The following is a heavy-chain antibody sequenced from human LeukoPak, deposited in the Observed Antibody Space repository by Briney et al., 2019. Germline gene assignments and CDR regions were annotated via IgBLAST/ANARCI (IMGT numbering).Heavy chain of an antibody. D-gene: IGHD3-10*01. Sequence: PGGSLRLSCAASGFTFSSYEMNWVRQAPGKGLEWVSYISSSGSTIYYADSVKGRFTISRDNAKNSLYLQMNSLRAEDTAVYYCARDFSITMVRGVIPRAEYFQHWGQGTLVTVSS. CDR1: GFTFSSYE. V-gene: IGHV3-48*03. CDR2: ISSSGSTI. CDR3: ARDFSITMVRGVIPRAEYFQH. J-gene: IGHJ1*01.